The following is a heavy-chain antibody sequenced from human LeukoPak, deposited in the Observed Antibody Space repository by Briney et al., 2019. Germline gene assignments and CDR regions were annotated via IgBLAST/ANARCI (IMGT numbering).Heavy chain of an antibody. Sequence: GGSLRLSCAASGFTFSSYAMSWVRQAPGKGLEWVSAISGSGGSTYYADSVKGRFTISRDNSKNTLYLQMNSLRAEDTAVYYCAKVQATQLWLLSPFDYWGQGTLVTVSS. J-gene: IGHJ4*02. V-gene: IGHV3-23*01. CDR3: AKVQATQLWLLSPFDY. CDR2: ISGSGGST. CDR1: GFTFSSYA. D-gene: IGHD5-18*01.